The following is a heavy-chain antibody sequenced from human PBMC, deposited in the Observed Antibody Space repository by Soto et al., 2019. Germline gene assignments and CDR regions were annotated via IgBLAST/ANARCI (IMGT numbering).Heavy chain of an antibody. CDR3: ARSAPFDIYAITHVEF. D-gene: IGHD3-9*01. CDR2: ISANNGNT. V-gene: IGHV1-18*01. Sequence: VASVKVSCKASGYTFTTFGISWVRQAPGQGLEWVGWISANNGNTKYSQKFQGRVSLTTETSASTAYMELRSLRSDDTAVYYCARSAPFDIYAITHVEFWGQVPLVTFSS. J-gene: IGHJ4*02. CDR1: GYTFTTFG.